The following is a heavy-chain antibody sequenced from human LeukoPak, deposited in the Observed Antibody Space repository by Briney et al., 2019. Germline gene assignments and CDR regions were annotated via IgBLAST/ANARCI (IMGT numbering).Heavy chain of an antibody. CDR3: AREQRGGLSRTLWGLFASYYTYYYMDV. D-gene: IGHD2-2*01. V-gene: IGHV1-46*01. J-gene: IGHJ6*03. Sequence: ASVKVSCKASGYTFTMYYIHWVRQAPGQGLEWMGMINPSDGATTYAQRFQGRVTMTRDMSTTTVYMDLRSLRSEDTAEYFWAREQRGGLSRTLWGLFASYYTYYYMDVWGRGTTVTVSS. CDR1: GYTFTMYY. CDR2: INPSDGAT.